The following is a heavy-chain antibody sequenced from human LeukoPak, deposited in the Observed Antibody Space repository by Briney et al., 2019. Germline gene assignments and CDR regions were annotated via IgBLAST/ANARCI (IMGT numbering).Heavy chain of an antibody. Sequence: NPGGSLRLSCAASGFTFSDYYMSWIRQAPGKGLEWVSYISSSGSMISDADSAKGRFTISRDNAKKSLYLQMNSLRAEDTAVYYCARDEYIHGDLTNFDSWGQGTLVIVSS. CDR2: ISSSGSMI. D-gene: IGHD4-17*01. CDR1: GFTFSDYY. CDR3: ARDEYIHGDLTNFDS. V-gene: IGHV3-11*04. J-gene: IGHJ4*02.